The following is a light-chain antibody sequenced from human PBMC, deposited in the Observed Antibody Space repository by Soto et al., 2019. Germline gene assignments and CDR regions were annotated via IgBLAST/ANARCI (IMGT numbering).Light chain of an antibody. V-gene: IGKV3-15*01. J-gene: IGKJ1*01. CDR3: QEYNTWPWT. CDR2: GAS. Sequence: ETVMTQSPATLSVSPGERATLSCRASQSVNSNLAWYQQKLGQAPRVLIFGASTRATGIPARFSGSGSGTEFSLTINSLQSEDFAVYYCQEYNTWPWTCGQGTKVDIK. CDR1: QSVNSN.